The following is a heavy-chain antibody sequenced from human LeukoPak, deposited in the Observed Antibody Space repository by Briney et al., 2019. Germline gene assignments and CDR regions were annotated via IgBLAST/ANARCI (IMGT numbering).Heavy chain of an antibody. CDR2: MNPNSGNT. Sequence: ASVKVSCKASGYTFTSYDINWVRQATGQGLEWMGWMNPNSGNTGYAQKFQGRVTMTRNTSIRTAYMELSSLRSEDTAVYYCARTYYYDSADFRILYGMDVWGQGTTVTVSS. V-gene: IGHV1-8*01. CDR1: GYTFTSYD. D-gene: IGHD3-22*01. J-gene: IGHJ6*02. CDR3: ARTYYYDSADFRILYGMDV.